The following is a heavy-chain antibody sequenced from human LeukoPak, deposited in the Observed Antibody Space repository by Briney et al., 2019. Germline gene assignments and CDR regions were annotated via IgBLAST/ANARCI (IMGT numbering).Heavy chain of an antibody. D-gene: IGHD2-15*01. Sequence: PGGSLKLSCAASGFDFSGFYMHWVRQASGRGLEWVGLIRSKPSSYTTVYAASVKGRFTISRDDSKNTAYLQTNSLKAEDTAVYYCTRQDCSGGSCSYVDYWGQGTLVTVSS. V-gene: IGHV3-73*01. CDR2: IRSKPSSYTT. J-gene: IGHJ4*02. CDR3: TRQDCSGGSCSYVDY. CDR1: GFDFSGFY.